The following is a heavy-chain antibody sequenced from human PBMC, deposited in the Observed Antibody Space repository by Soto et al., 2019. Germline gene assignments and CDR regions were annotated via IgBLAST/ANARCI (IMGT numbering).Heavy chain of an antibody. Sequence: QVQLVESGGGVVQPGRSLRLSCAASGFTFSSYGMHWVRQAPGKGLEWVAVISYDGSNKYYADSVKGRFTISRDNSKNTLYLQMNSLRAEDTAVYYCANTAYYYDSSGYFDYWGQGTLVTVSS. CDR2: ISYDGSNK. D-gene: IGHD3-22*01. CDR1: GFTFSSYG. CDR3: ANTAYYYDSSGYFDY. J-gene: IGHJ4*02. V-gene: IGHV3-30*18.